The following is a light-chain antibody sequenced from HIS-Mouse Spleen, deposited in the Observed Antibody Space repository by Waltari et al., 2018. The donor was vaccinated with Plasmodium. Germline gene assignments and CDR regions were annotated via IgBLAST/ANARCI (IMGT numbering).Light chain of an antibody. CDR2: AAS. J-gene: IGKJ1*01. CDR3: QQSYSTWP. Sequence: DIQMTQSPSSLSASVGDSITITCRASHGISNYLNWYQQKPGKAPKFLIYAASTLQSGVPSRFSVSGSGTAFTLTISSLQPEDLATCYWQQSYSTWPFGQGTKVAIK. CDR1: HGISNY. V-gene: IGKV1-39*01.